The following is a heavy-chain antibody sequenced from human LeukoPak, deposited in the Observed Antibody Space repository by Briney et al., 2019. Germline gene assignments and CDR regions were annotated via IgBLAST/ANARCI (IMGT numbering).Heavy chain of an antibody. D-gene: IGHD3-9*01. CDR1: GYTFTGYY. Sequence: ASVKVSCKASGYTFTGYYMHWVRQAPGQGLEWMGWINPNSGGTNYAQKFHGRVTVTRDTSISTAYMELSRLRSDDTAVYYCARERRYYDILTGPIRPRNPLAYWGQGTLVTVSS. V-gene: IGHV1-2*02. CDR3: ARERRYYDILTGPIRPRNPLAY. J-gene: IGHJ4*02. CDR2: INPNSGGT.